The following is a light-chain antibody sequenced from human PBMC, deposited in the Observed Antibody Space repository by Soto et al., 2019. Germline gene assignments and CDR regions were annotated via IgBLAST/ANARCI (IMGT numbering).Light chain of an antibody. J-gene: IGKJ4*01. Sequence: SVMTQSTDSLAVSLGERATINCKSSQSLLYTSNNKNYLAWFQQKPGRPPRLLIYWASTRESGVPDRFSGSGSGTDFTLTISSLQSEDVAVYYCQQYYSNPELTFGGGTKVDIK. CDR1: QSLLYTSNNKNY. CDR2: WAS. CDR3: QQYYSNPELT. V-gene: IGKV4-1*01.